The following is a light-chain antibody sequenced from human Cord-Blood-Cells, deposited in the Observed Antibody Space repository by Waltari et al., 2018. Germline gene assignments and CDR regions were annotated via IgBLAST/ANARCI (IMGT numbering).Light chain of an antibody. CDR2: AAS. CDR3: QQLNSYPRT. J-gene: IGKJ1*01. CDR1: QGISSY. V-gene: IGKV1-9*01. Sequence: DIQLTQSPSFLSASVGDRVTITCRARQGISSYLAWYQQKPGQAPKLLIYAASTLQSGVPSRFGGSGSGTEFTLTISSLQPEDFATYYGQQLNSYPRTFGQGTKVEIK.